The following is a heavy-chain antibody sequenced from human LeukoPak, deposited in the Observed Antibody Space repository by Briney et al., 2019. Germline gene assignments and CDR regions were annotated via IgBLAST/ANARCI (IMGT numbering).Heavy chain of an antibody. CDR1: GFTFSNYA. CDR2: ISGSGGNT. V-gene: IGHV3-23*01. Sequence: GGSLRLSCAASGFTFSNYAMTWVRQAPGKGLEWVSAISGSGGNTYYADSVKGRFTISRDNSKNTLYLQMNSLRAEDTAVYYCAKGKPTEGAFDIWGQGTMVTVSS. CDR3: AKGKPTEGAFDI. J-gene: IGHJ3*02.